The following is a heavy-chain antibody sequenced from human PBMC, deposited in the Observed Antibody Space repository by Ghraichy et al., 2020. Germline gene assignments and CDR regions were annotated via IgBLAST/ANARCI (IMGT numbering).Heavy chain of an antibody. J-gene: IGHJ4*02. Sequence: GGSLRLSCAASGFTFSNAWMSWVRQAPGKGLEWVGRIKSKTDGGTTDYAAPVKGRFTISRDDSKNTLYLQMNSPKTEDTAVYYCTTAQSDYPPLWFGELFPSPRDYWGQGTLVTVSS. D-gene: IGHD3-10*01. CDR3: TTAQSDYPPLWFGELFPSPRDY. CDR2: IKSKTDGGTT. V-gene: IGHV3-15*01. CDR1: GFTFSNAW.